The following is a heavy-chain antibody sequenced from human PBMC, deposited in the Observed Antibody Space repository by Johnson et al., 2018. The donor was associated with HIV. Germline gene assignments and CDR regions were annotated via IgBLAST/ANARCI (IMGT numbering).Heavy chain of an antibody. CDR3: ARGRKDIAAADGLDNDAFDM. CDR2: MSYDGSLR. Sequence: VESGGGVVQPGRSLKIYCAVSEFTLSDHTMHWVRLAPGKGLEWVAVMSYDGSLRYYEDSVKGRFTISRDTSTSTLYLGMDSLTPEETAVYYCARGRKDIAAADGLDNDAFDMWGQGTLVTVSS. V-gene: IGHV3-30*01. CDR1: EFTLSDHT. D-gene: IGHD6-13*01. J-gene: IGHJ3*02.